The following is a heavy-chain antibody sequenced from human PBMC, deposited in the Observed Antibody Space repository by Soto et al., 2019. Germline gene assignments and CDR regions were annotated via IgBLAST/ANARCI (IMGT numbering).Heavy chain of an antibody. J-gene: IGHJ5*02. CDR3: ARLSYDYIWGSYRQNWFDP. CDR1: GGSISSSSYY. CDR2: IYYSGST. Sequence: SDTLSLTCTVSGGSISSSSYYWGWIRQPPGKGLEWIGSIYYSGSTYYNPSLKSRVTISVDTSKNQFSLKLSSVTAADTAVYYCARLSYDYIWGSYRQNWFDPWGQGTLVTVSS. D-gene: IGHD3-16*02. V-gene: IGHV4-39*01.